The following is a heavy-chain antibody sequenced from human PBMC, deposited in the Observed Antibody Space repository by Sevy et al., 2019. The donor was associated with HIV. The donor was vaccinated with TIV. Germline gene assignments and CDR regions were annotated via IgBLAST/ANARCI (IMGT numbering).Heavy chain of an antibody. D-gene: IGHD5-18*01. CDR3: ARFRNRYSYGPIYFDY. CDR2: INDSGST. V-gene: IGHV4-34*01. J-gene: IGHJ4*02. CDR1: GGSFSGYY. Sequence: SETLSLTCAVYGGSFSGYYWSWIRQPPGKGLEWIGEINDSGSTNYNRSLKSRVTISVDTSKNQFSLKLSSVTAADTAVYYCARFRNRYSYGPIYFDYWGQGTLVTVSS.